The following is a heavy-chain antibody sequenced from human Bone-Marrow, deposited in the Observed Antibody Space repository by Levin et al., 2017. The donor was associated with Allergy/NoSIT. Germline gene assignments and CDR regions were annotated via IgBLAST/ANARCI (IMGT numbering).Heavy chain of an antibody. CDR1: GFSFGGYW. Sequence: RAGGSLRLSCTASGFSFGGYWMSWVRQAPGKGLEWVANIKPDGSETHFVDSVKGRFTISRDNAENSLFLQMNNLRVEDTAMYYCARDAWSHYGSGPHSDYWGQGTLVTVSS. CDR3: ARDAWSHYGSGPHSDY. CDR2: IKPDGSET. J-gene: IGHJ4*02. V-gene: IGHV3-7*01. D-gene: IGHD3-10*01.